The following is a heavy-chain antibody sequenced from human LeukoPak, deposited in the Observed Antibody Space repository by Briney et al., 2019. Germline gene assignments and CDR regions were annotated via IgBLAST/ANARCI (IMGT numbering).Heavy chain of an antibody. CDR2: ISHDGFI. D-gene: IGHD5-24*01. CDR1: GFTFSSYV. V-gene: IGHV3-74*01. CDR3: ARDWVYKIDY. J-gene: IGHJ4*02. Sequence: GGSLRLSCETAGFTFSSYVMHWVRRTPGKGLVWVSRISHDGFISYADSVKGRFTVSRDNARNTLILQMNSLRAEDTAVYYCARDWVYKIDYWGRGTLVTVSS.